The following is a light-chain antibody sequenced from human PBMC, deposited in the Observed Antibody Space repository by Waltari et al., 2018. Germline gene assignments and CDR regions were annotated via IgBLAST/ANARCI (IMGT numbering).Light chain of an antibody. Sequence: EIVLTQSPAILSLSPGERASLSCRASQSVTNYLAWYQQEPGQAPRLLIYDTSNRATGIPARFSGSGFGTDFTLTISSLEPEDFAVYYCQQRRDWPLTFGGGTKVEIK. V-gene: IGKV3-11*01. CDR3: QQRRDWPLT. CDR2: DTS. J-gene: IGKJ4*01. CDR1: QSVTNY.